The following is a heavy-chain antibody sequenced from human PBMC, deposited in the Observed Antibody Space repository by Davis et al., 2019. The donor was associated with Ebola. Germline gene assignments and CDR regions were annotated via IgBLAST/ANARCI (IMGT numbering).Heavy chain of an antibody. J-gene: IGHJ6*03. CDR1: GGSISSSSYY. CDR2: INHSGST. V-gene: IGHV4-39*07. CDR3: ARGQSQYITNLEWLLRYYYYMDV. Sequence: SETLSLTCTVSGGSISSSSYYWGWIRQPPGKGLEWIGEINHSGSTNYNPSLKSRVTISVDTSKNQFSLKLSSVTAADTAVYYCARGQSQYITNLEWLLRYYYYMDVWGKGTTVTVSS. D-gene: IGHD3-3*01.